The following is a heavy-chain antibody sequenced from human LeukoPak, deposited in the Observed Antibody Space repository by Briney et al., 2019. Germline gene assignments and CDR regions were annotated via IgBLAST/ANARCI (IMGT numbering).Heavy chain of an antibody. Sequence: GGSLRLSCAASGFTFSSYGMHWVRQAPGKGLEWVAVIWYDGSNKYYADSVKGRFTISRDNSKNTLYLQMNSLRAEDTAVYYCARGKGLAVVPYYFVYWGQGTLVTVSS. V-gene: IGHV3-33*01. CDR3: ARGKGLAVVPYYFVY. CDR2: IWYDGSNK. J-gene: IGHJ4*02. CDR1: GFTFSSYG. D-gene: IGHD6-19*01.